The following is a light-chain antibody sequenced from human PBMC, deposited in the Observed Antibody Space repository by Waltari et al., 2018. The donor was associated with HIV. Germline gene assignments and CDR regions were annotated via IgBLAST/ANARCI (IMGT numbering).Light chain of an antibody. V-gene: IGLV3-25*03. CDR2: KDS. Sequence: SYELTQPPPVSVSPGQTARITCTGDALPKQYAYGYQQKPGQAPVLVIYKDSERPSGIPERFSGSSSGTTVTLTISGVQAEDAADYYCQSADISATYRVFGGGTNLTVL. CDR1: ALPKQY. CDR3: QSADISATYRV. J-gene: IGLJ3*02.